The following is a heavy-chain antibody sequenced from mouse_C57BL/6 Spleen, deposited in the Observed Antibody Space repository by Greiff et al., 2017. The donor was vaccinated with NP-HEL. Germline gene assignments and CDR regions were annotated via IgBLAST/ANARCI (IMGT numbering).Heavy chain of an antibody. CDR2: IRSKSNNYAT. V-gene: IGHV10-1*01. CDR3: GRRYYGSSYYAMDY. CDR1: GFSFNTYA. J-gene: IGHJ4*01. Sequence: EVQLVESGGGLVQPKGSLKLSCAASGFSFNTYAMNWVRQAPGKGLEWVARIRSKSNNYATYYADSVKDRFTISRDDSESMLYLQMKNLKTEDTAMYYCGRRYYGSSYYAMDYWGQGTSVTVSS. D-gene: IGHD1-1*01.